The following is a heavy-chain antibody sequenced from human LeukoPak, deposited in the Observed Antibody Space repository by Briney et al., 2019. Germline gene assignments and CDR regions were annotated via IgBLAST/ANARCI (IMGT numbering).Heavy chain of an antibody. CDR2: INPNSGGT. Sequence: ASVKVSCKASGCTFTGYYMHWVRQAPGQGLEWMGWINPNSGGTNYAQKFQGRVTMTRDTSISTAYMELSRLRSDDTAVYYCARVPLYYYYMDVWGKGTTVTVSS. V-gene: IGHV1-2*02. J-gene: IGHJ6*03. CDR3: ARVPLYYYYMDV. CDR1: GCTFTGYY.